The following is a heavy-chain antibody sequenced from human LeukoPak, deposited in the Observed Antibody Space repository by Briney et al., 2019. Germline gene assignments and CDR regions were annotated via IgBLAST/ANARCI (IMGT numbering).Heavy chain of an antibody. CDR2: IKQDGSEK. V-gene: IGHV3-7*01. CDR3: ARAYCSGGSCYPYYYYMDV. D-gene: IGHD2-15*01. J-gene: IGHJ6*03. CDR1: GLTVSDNY. Sequence: GGSLRLSCAASGLTVSDNYMSWVRQAPGKGLEWVANIKQDGSEKYYVDSVKGRFTISRDNSKNTLYLQMNSLRAEDTAVYYCARAYCSGGSCYPYYYYMDVWGKGTTVTISS.